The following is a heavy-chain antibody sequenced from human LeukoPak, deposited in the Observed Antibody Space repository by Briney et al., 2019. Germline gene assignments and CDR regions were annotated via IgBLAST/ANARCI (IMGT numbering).Heavy chain of an antibody. CDR1: GFTFSSYG. J-gene: IGHJ4*02. CDR3: AKDTLRYCSGGSCYSDGFDY. D-gene: IGHD2-15*01. CDR2: ISYDGSNK. V-gene: IGHV3-30*18. Sequence: QPGRSLRLSCAASGFTFSSYGMHWVRQAPGKGLGWVAVISYDGSNKYYADSVKGRFTISRDNSKNTLYLQMNSLRAEDTAVYYCAKDTLRYCSGGSCYSDGFDYWGQGTLVTVSS.